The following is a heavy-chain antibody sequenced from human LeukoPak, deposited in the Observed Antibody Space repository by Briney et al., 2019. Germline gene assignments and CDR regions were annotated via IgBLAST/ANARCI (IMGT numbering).Heavy chain of an antibody. Sequence: GASLKISCETSGYNFLTFWIAWVRQMPGKGLEWMGVIYPGDSDTRYSPSFQGQVSISVDTSLSTAYLQWRSLRASDTAMYYCARLLGNDSTYYYMDVWGMGTWV. D-gene: IGHD1-1*01. CDR2: IYPGDSDT. CDR3: ARLLGNDSTYYYMDV. J-gene: IGHJ6*03. CDR1: GYNFLTFW. V-gene: IGHV5-51*01.